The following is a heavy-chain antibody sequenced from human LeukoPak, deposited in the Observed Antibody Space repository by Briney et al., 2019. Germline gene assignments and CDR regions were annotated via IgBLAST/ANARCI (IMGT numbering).Heavy chain of an antibody. Sequence: GGSLRLSCAASGFTFSSYGMHWVRQAPGKGLEWVAFIRYDGSNKYYADSVKGRFTISRDNAKNSLYLQMDSLGPEDTAVYYCARDPYSGNYGNDYYYYMDVWGKGTTVTISS. J-gene: IGHJ6*03. CDR2: IRYDGSNK. CDR3: ARDPYSGNYGNDYYYYMDV. D-gene: IGHD1-26*01. V-gene: IGHV3-30*02. CDR1: GFTFSSYG.